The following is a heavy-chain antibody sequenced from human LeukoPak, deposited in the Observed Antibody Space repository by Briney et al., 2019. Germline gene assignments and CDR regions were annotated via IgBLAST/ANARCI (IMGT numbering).Heavy chain of an antibody. V-gene: IGHV4-59*01. CDR2: IYYSGST. CDR1: GGSISYYY. D-gene: IGHD1-1*01. CDR3: ARDWGVQLERRAFDI. J-gene: IGHJ3*02. Sequence: SETLSLTCTVSGGSISYYYWSWIRQPPGKGLEWIGYIYYSGSTNYNPSLKSRVTISVDTSKHQFSLKLRSVTAADTAVYYCARDWGVQLERRAFDIWGQGTMVTVSS.